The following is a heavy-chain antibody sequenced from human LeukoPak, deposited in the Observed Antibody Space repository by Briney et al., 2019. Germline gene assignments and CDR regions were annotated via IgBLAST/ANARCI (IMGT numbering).Heavy chain of an antibody. Sequence: SETLSLTCTVSGGSISSYYWSWIRQPPGKGLEWIGYIYTSGSTNYNPSLKSRVTMSVDTSKNQFSLKLSSVTAADTAVYYCARMYYYGSGRPGYMDVWGKGTTVTVSS. D-gene: IGHD3-10*01. CDR2: IYTSGST. CDR3: ARMYYYGSGRPGYMDV. CDR1: GGSISSYY. V-gene: IGHV4-4*09. J-gene: IGHJ6*03.